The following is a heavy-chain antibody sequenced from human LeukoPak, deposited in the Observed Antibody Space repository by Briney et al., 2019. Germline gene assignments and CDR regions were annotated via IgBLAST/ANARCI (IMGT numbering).Heavy chain of an antibody. CDR2: IYYSGST. CDR3: ARGAVVGATPSDAFDI. D-gene: IGHD1-26*01. J-gene: IGHJ3*02. CDR1: GGSISSYY. V-gene: IGHV4-59*01. Sequence: SETLSLTCTVSGGSISSYYWSWIRQPPGKGLEWIGYIYYSGSTNYNPSLKSRVTISVDTSKNQFSLKLSSVTAVDTAVYYCARGAVVGATPSDAFDIWGQGTMVTVSS.